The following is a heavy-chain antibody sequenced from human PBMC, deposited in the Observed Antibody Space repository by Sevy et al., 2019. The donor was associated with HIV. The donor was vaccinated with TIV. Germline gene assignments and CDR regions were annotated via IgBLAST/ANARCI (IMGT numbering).Heavy chain of an antibody. D-gene: IGHD3-10*01. V-gene: IGHV3-11*01. J-gene: IGHJ6*02. CDR1: GFTFSDYY. Sequence: GGSLRLSCAASGFTFSDYYMSWIRQAPGKGLEWVSYISSSGSTIYYADSVKGRFTISRDNAKNSLYLQMNSLRAEDTAVYYCARVVGYYGSGSYSSETYYYYGMDVWGQGTTVTVSS. CDR2: ISSSGSTI. CDR3: ARVVGYYGSGSYSSETYYYYGMDV.